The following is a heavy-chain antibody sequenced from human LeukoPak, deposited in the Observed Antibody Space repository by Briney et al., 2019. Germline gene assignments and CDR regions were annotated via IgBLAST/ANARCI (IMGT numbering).Heavy chain of an antibody. CDR3: AKDIEEWLVKGGGCFDY. CDR1: GFTFSDYA. CDR2: ISYDGSNK. Sequence: GGSLRLSCAASGFTFSDYAMTWVRQDPGKGLEWVAVISYDGSNKYYADSVKGRFTISRDNSKNTLYLQMNSLRAEDTAVYYCAKDIEEWLVKGGGCFDYWGQGTLVTVSS. D-gene: IGHD6-19*01. J-gene: IGHJ4*02. V-gene: IGHV3-30*18.